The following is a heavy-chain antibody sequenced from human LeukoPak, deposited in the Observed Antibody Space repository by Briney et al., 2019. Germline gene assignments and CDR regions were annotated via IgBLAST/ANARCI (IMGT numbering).Heavy chain of an antibody. CDR3: ARSDQPGGDYCSSTSCYLGWFDP. D-gene: IGHD2-2*01. Sequence: GGSLRLSCAASGFTFSGYSMNWVRQAPGKGLEWVSSISSSSIYIYYADSVKGRFTISRDNAKNSLYLQMNSLRAEDTAVYYCARSDQPGGDYCSSTSCYLGWFDPWGQGTLVTVSS. CDR2: ISSSSIYI. CDR1: GFTFSGYS. V-gene: IGHV3-21*01. J-gene: IGHJ5*02.